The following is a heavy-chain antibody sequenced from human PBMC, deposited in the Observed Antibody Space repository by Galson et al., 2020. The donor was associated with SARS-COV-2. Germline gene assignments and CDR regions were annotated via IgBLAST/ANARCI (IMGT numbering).Heavy chain of an antibody. CDR2: IYYSGST. Sequence: SETLSLTCTVSGGSISSGGYYWSWICQHPGKGLEWIGYIYYSGSTYYNPSLRSRVTISVDTSKNQFSLKLSSVTAADTAVYYCARGGATGTELDYWGQGTLVTVSS. D-gene: IGHD6-13*01. J-gene: IGHJ4*02. CDR3: ARGGATGTELDY. V-gene: IGHV4-31*03. CDR1: GGSISSGGYY.